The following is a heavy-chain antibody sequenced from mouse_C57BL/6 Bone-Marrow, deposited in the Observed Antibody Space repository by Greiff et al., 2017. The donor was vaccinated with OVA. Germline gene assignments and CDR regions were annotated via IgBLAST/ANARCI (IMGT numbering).Heavy chain of an antibody. D-gene: IGHD1-1*01. V-gene: IGHV1-37*01. CDR1: GYSFTGYF. Sequence: VQLQQSGPELVKPGASVKISCKASGYSFTGYFMNWVKQSHGKSLEWIGRINPYNGDTFYNQKFKGKATLTVDKSSSTAYMELRSLTSEDFAVYYGEKRYYGSDWYFDVWGTGTTVTVSS. CDR2: INPYNGDT. J-gene: IGHJ1*03. CDR3: EKRYYGSDWYFDV.